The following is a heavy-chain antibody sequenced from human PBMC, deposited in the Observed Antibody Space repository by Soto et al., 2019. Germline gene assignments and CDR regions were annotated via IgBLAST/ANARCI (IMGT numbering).Heavy chain of an antibody. CDR2: ISGSGGST. J-gene: IGHJ1*01. Sequence: GGSLRLSCAASGFTFSSYAMSWVRQAPGKGLEWVSAISGSGGSTYYADSVKGRFTISRDNSKNTLYLQMNSLRAEDTAVYYCAKDPGSGWPRSAEYFQHWGQGTLVTVSS. D-gene: IGHD6-19*01. CDR3: AKDPGSGWPRSAEYFQH. CDR1: GFTFSSYA. V-gene: IGHV3-23*01.